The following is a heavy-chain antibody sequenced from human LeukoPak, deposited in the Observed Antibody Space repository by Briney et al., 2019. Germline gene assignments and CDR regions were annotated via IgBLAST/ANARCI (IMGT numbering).Heavy chain of an antibody. J-gene: IGHJ3*02. Sequence: GGSLRLSCAASGFTFSSYGMNWVRQAPGKGLEWVSSISSGSSYIYYADSVKGRFTISRDNAKKSLYLQMNSLRAEDTAVYYCARGRSITLLRGVAMSDGFVIWGQGAMVAVSS. CDR2: ISSGSSYI. D-gene: IGHD3-10*01. CDR1: GFTFSSYG. V-gene: IGHV3-21*01. CDR3: ARGRSITLLRGVAMSDGFVI.